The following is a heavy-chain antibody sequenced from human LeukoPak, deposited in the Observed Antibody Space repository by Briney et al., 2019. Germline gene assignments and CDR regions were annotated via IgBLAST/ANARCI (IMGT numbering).Heavy chain of an antibody. CDR1: GFTFSNYV. CDR3: ARDPRRSGYNY. D-gene: IGHD3-3*01. CDR2: ISSSGSTI. Sequence: KPGGSLSLSCAASGFTFSNYVMSWVRQAPGKGLEWVSYISSSGSTIYYADSVKGRFTISRDNAKNSLYLQMNSLRAEDTAVYYCARDPRRSGYNYWGQGTLVTVSS. V-gene: IGHV3-11*01. J-gene: IGHJ4*02.